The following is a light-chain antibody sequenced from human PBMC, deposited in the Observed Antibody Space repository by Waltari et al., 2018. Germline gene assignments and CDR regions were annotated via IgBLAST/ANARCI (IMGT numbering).Light chain of an antibody. Sequence: QSALTQPASVSGSPGQSITISCTGSSTDLGSSTLVSWSQHHPDTAPKHLLYEGTDRPTGISPRFFGSTSGNPASLTISKLQAEDEADYYCFSYADGRSLVFGGGTKLTVL. CDR2: EGT. V-gene: IGLV2-23*01. CDR3: FSYADGRSLV. J-gene: IGLJ2*01. CDR1: STDLGSSTL.